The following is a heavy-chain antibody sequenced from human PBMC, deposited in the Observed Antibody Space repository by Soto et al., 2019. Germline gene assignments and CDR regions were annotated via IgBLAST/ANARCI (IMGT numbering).Heavy chain of an antibody. CDR3: ARALYRKYHYDSSGYYGY. V-gene: IGHV4-31*03. CDR2: IYYSGST. D-gene: IGHD3-22*01. CDR1: GGSISSGGYY. J-gene: IGHJ4*02. Sequence: PSETLSLTCTVSGGSISSGGYYWSWIRQHPGKGLEWIGYIYYSGSTYYNPSLKSRVTISVDTSKNQFSLKLSSVTAADTAVYYCARALYRKYHYDSSGYYGYWGQGTLVTVSS.